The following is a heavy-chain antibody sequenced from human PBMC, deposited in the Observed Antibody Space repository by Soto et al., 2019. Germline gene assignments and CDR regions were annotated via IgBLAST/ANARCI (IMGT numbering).Heavy chain of an antibody. Sequence: QVQLVQSGAEVKKPGASVKVSCKASGYTFTSYDINWVRQATGQGLEWMGWMNPNSGNTGNAQKFQVRITMTRNTSMSTAYMELSSLRSEDTAVYYCARSVEWLASFDYWGQGTLVTVSS. CDR1: GYTFTSYD. J-gene: IGHJ4*02. V-gene: IGHV1-8*01. CDR3: ARSVEWLASFDY. CDR2: MNPNSGNT. D-gene: IGHD6-19*01.